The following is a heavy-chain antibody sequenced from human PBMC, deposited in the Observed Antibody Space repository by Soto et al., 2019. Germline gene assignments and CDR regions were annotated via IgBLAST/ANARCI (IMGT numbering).Heavy chain of an antibody. D-gene: IGHD3-16*01. Sequence: QVQLQESGPGLVKPSQTLSLTCTVSGGSISSGGYYWSWIRQHPGKGLELIGYFYYSGSTYYNPSIKSRVIISLDTSKNQFSLRLNSVTAADTAVYYCARLWGYGGNSRFDYWGQGTLVIDSS. J-gene: IGHJ4*02. CDR1: GGSISSGGYY. CDR2: FYYSGST. CDR3: ARLWGYGGNSRFDY. V-gene: IGHV4-31*03.